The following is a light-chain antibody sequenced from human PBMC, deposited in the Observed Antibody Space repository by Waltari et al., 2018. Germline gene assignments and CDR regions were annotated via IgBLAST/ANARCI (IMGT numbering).Light chain of an antibody. J-gene: IGKJ2*02. CDR1: QSLLHSNGNNY. Sequence: IVMIQSPLSLPVTPGEPASISCRSSQSLLHSNGNNYLDWFLQKPGQSPQLLISLSSNRASGVPDRFSGSGSGTYFTLNVRRVEPEDVGVYYCMQSLQPPGTFGQGTKLEIK. V-gene: IGKV2-28*01. CDR3: MQSLQPPGT. CDR2: LSS.